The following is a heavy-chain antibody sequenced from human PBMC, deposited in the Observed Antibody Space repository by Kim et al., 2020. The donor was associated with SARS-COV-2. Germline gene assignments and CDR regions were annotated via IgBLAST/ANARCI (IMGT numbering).Heavy chain of an antibody. V-gene: IGHV4-34*01. Sequence: SETLSLTCAVYGGSFSGYYWSWIRQPPGKGLEWIGEINHSGSTNYNPSLKSRVTISVDTSKNQFSLKLSSVTAADTAVYYCARAWFGELWRWFDPWGQGTLAT. CDR3: ARAWFGELWRWFDP. J-gene: IGHJ5*02. CDR2: INHSGST. D-gene: IGHD3-10*01. CDR1: GGSFSGYY.